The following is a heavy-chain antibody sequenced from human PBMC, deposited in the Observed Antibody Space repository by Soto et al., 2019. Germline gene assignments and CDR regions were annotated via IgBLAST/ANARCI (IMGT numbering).Heavy chain of an antibody. J-gene: IGHJ6*02. CDR3: ARGSSGYSSSWYEYYYYGMDV. V-gene: IGHV3-30-3*01. D-gene: IGHD6-13*01. Sequence: GGSLRLSCAASGFTFSSYAMHWVRQAPGKGLEWVAVISYDGSNTYYADSVKRRFTISRDNSKNTLYLQMNSLRAEDTAVYYCARGSSGYSSSWYEYYYYGMDVWGQGTTVTVS. CDR2: ISYDGSNT. CDR1: GFTFSSYA.